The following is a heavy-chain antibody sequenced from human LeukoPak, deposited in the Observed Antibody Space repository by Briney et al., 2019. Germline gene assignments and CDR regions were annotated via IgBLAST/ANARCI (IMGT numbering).Heavy chain of an antibody. CDR3: ARFRRVAGASFDI. V-gene: IGHV3-7*01. CDR2: IKQDGSEK. D-gene: IGHD3-16*01. J-gene: IGHJ3*02. CDR1: GFTFSSYA. Sequence: PGGSLRLSCAASGFTFSSYAMSWVRQAPGKGLEWVANIKQDGSEKYYVDSVKGRFTISRDNAKNSLYLQMNSLRAEDTAVYYCARFRRVAGASFDIWGQGTMVTVSS.